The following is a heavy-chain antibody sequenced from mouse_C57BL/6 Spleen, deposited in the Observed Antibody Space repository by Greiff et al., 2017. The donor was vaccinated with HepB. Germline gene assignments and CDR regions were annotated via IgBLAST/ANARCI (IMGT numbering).Heavy chain of an antibody. J-gene: IGHJ2*01. D-gene: IGHD1-1*01. CDR2: INPYNGGT. CDR1: GYTFTDYY. V-gene: IGHV1-19*01. Sequence: EVQLQQSGPVLVKPGASVKMSCKASGYTFTDYYMNWVKQSHGKSLEWIGVINPYNGGTSYNQKFKGKATLTVDKSSSTAYMELNSLTSEDSAVYYCARWGNYYGSPHYFDYWGQGTTLTVSS. CDR3: ARWGNYYGSPHYFDY.